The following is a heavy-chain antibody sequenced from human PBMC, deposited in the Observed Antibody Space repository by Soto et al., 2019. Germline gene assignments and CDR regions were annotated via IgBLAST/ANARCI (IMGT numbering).Heavy chain of an antibody. V-gene: IGHV4-34*01. CDR2: INHSGST. CDR1: GGSFSGYY. CDR3: ARTISIAVVYYYYYYMDV. D-gene: IGHD6-19*01. Sequence: SETLSLTCAVYGGSFSGYYWSWIRQPPGKGLEWIGEINHSGSTNYNPSLKSRVTISVDTSKNQFSLKLSSVTAADTAVYYCARTISIAVVYYYYYYMDVWGKGTTVTVSS. J-gene: IGHJ6*03.